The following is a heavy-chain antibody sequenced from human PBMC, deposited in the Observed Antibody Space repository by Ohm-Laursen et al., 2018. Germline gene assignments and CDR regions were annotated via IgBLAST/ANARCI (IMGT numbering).Heavy chain of an antibody. CDR3: ARGIVRGVTGPDY. Sequence: SLRLSCAASGFTFSSYGMHWVRQAPGKGLEWVAVIWYDGSNKYYGDSVKGRFSISRDNSKNTVYLQMNSLRVEDTAVYYCARGIVRGVTGPDYWGQGTLVTVSS. J-gene: IGHJ4*02. D-gene: IGHD1-14*01. CDR2: IWYDGSNK. V-gene: IGHV3-33*01. CDR1: GFTFSSYG.